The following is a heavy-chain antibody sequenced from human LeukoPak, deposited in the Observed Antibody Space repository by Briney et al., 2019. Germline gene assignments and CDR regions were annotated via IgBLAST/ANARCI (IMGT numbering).Heavy chain of an antibody. CDR2: IIPIFGTA. J-gene: IGHJ5*02. D-gene: IGHD6-19*01. CDR3: ARVVRDSSGWYTDNNWFDP. Sequence: SVKVSCKASGGTFSSYAISWVRQAPGQVLEWMGGIIPIFGTANYAQKFQGRVTITADESTSTAYMELSSLRSEDTAVYYCARVVRDSSGWYTDNNWFDPWGQGTLVTVSS. V-gene: IGHV1-69*01. CDR1: GGTFSSYA.